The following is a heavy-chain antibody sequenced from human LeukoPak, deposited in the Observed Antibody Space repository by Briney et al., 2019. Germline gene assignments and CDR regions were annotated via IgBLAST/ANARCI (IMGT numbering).Heavy chain of an antibody. CDR1: GGAISGYY. Sequence: PSETLSLTCTVSGGAISGYYWSWIRQPPGKGLEWIGYIFYSGTTNYNPSLKSRVTISVDTSKNQFSLKLSSVTAADTAVYYCARAWSGYSYGYTNWFDPWGQGTLVTVSS. V-gene: IGHV4-59*12. J-gene: IGHJ5*02. D-gene: IGHD5-18*01. CDR3: ARAWSGYSYGYTNWFDP. CDR2: IFYSGTT.